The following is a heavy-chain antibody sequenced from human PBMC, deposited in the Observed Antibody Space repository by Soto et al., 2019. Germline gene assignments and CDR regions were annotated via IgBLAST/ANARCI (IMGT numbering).Heavy chain of an antibody. CDR3: ARTEARGGYSFYGMDA. V-gene: IGHV1-46*01. CDR1: GYTFTRYY. CDR2: INPRGGST. J-gene: IGHJ6*02. Sequence: GASGKVSCQASGYTFTRYYMHWGRQAPGQGLEWMGIINPRGGSTSHAQKFQGRVTMTRDTSTSTVYMELSSLRSEDTAVYYCARTEARGGYSFYGMDAWGQWTTVTVSS. D-gene: IGHD3-22*01.